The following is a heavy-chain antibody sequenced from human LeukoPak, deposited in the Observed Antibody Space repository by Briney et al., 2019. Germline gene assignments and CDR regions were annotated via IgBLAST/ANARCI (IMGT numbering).Heavy chain of an antibody. J-gene: IGHJ3*02. CDR1: GFTFTTYA. Sequence: GGSLRLSCAASGFTFTTYAMSWVRQAPGKGLEWVSVISGSGDSTYYAGSVKGRFTISRDISKNTLYLQMKSLRAGDTAVYYCAKDKTYDDFWSGHDAFDIWGQGTMVTVSA. CDR3: AKDKTYDDFWSGHDAFDI. D-gene: IGHD3-3*01. V-gene: IGHV3-23*01. CDR2: ISGSGDST.